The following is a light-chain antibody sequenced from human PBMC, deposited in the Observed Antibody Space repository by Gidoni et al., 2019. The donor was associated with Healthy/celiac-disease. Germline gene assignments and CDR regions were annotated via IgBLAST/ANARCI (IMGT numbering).Light chain of an antibody. CDR2: DDS. Sequence: SYVLTQPPSVSVAPGQTARITCGGNNIGGNSVHWYQQKPGQAPGLVVYDDSDRPSGIPERFSCATSGNTSTLTISRVEAGDEAAYYCQVWDSSSDPVVFGGGTKLTVL. V-gene: IGLV3-21*02. CDR1: NIGGNS. CDR3: QVWDSSSDPVV. J-gene: IGLJ2*01.